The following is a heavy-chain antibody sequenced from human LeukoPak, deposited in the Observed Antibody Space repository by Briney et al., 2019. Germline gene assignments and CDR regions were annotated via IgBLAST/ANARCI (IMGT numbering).Heavy chain of an antibody. V-gene: IGHV1-69*04. Sequence: ASVKVSCKASGGTFSSYAISWVRQAPGQGLEWMGRIIPIFGIANYAQKFQGRVTITADKSTSTAYMELSSLRSEDTAMYYCALRYCSGGSCYSGAWFDPWGQGTLVTVSS. CDR2: IIPIFGIA. J-gene: IGHJ5*02. D-gene: IGHD2-15*01. CDR3: ALRYCSGGSCYSGAWFDP. CDR1: GGTFSSYA.